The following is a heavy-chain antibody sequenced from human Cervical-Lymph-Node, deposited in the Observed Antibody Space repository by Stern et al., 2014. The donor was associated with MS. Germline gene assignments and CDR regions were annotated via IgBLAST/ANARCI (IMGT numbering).Heavy chain of an antibody. J-gene: IGHJ4*02. D-gene: IGHD3/OR15-3a*01. CDR2: IYWDDDK. CDR1: GFSLSTSGVG. Sequence: QVNLRESGPTLVKPTQTLTLTCTFSGFSLSTSGVGVAWVRQPPGKALEWLALIYWDDDKLYSPSLESRLTITKDTSKNQVVLTLTNLDPLDTATYYCARSSLYDFLDFWGQGTLVTVSS. V-gene: IGHV2-5*02. CDR3: ARSSLYDFLDF.